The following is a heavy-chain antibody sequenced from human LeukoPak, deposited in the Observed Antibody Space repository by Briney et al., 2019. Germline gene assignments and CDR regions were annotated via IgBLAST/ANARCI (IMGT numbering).Heavy chain of an antibody. Sequence: PGGSLRLSCATSGFTFSNYDMHWVRQAPGKGLEWVSSISSSSSYIYYADSVKGRFTISRDNAKNSLYLQMNSLRAEDTAVYYCARVDDIVVVPAANDYWGQGTLVTVSS. CDR2: ISSSSSYI. CDR1: GFTFSNYD. CDR3: ARVDDIVVVPAANDY. D-gene: IGHD2-2*01. J-gene: IGHJ4*02. V-gene: IGHV3-21*01.